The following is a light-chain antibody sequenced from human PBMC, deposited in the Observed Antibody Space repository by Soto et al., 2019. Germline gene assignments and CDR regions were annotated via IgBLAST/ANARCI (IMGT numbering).Light chain of an antibody. CDR3: QQYSGPRT. CDR1: HNINYW. Sequence: DIPMTQSPSALSASVGNRVTITCQASHNINYWLAWYQHKLGSPPKLLIYDASNLGHGVPSRFSGGGSGTHFTLNISSLRPDDVATYYCQQYSGPRTFGQGTKVE. V-gene: IGKV1-5*01. CDR2: DAS. J-gene: IGKJ1*01.